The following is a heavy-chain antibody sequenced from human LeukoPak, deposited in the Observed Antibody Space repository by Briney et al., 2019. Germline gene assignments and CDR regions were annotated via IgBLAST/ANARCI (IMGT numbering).Heavy chain of an antibody. CDR2: ISAYNGNI. V-gene: IGHV1-18*01. J-gene: IGHJ5*02. CDR1: GYTFTSYG. CDR3: ARDRLYYYDSSGRPPFDP. Sequence: ASVKVSCKASGYTFTSYGIRWVRQAPGQGLEWMGWISAYNGNIDYARKLQGRVTMTTDTSTSTAYMELRSLRSDDTAVYYCARDRLYYYDSSGRPPFDPWGQGTLVTVSS. D-gene: IGHD3-22*01.